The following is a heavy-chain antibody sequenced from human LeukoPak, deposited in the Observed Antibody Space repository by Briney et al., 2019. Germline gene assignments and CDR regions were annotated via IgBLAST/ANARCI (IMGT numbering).Heavy chain of an antibody. CDR1: GFTFSSYA. J-gene: IGHJ4*02. Sequence: KPGGSLRLSCAASGFTFSSYAMHWVRQAPGKGLEWVSSISSSSSYIYYADSVKGRFTISRDNAKNSLYLQMNSLRAEDTAVYYCARMGYCSSTSCFDFDYWGQGTLVTVSS. CDR2: ISSSSSYI. V-gene: IGHV3-21*01. CDR3: ARMGYCSSTSCFDFDY. D-gene: IGHD2-2*01.